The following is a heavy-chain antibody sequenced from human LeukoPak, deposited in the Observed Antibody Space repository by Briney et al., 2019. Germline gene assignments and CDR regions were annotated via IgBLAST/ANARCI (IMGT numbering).Heavy chain of an antibody. D-gene: IGHD1-26*01. V-gene: IGHV5-51*01. Sequence: GESLKISCKGSGYIFTSYWIGWVRQMPGKGREGMGIIYPGDCDTRYSPSFQGQVTISADKSISTAYLQWSSLKESDTAMYYCARLAGIVGATVGYWGQGTLVTVSS. J-gene: IGHJ1*01. CDR2: IYPGDCDT. CDR3: ARLAGIVGATVGY. CDR1: GYIFTSYW.